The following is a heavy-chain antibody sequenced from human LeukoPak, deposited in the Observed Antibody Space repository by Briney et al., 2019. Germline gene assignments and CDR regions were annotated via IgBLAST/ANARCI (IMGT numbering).Heavy chain of an antibody. V-gene: IGHV3-23*01. Sequence: GGSLRLSCADSGFTFSSYAMSWVRQAPGKGLEWVSAISGSGGSTYYADSVKGRFTISRDNSKNTLYLQMNSLRAEDTAVYYGAKDGSGNYGDYWGQGTLVTVSS. J-gene: IGHJ4*02. CDR2: ISGSGGST. CDR1: GFTFSSYA. CDR3: AKDGSGNYGDY.